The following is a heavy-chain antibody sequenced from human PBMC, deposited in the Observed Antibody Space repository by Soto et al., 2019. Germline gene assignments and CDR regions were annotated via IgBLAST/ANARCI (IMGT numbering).Heavy chain of an antibody. CDR1: GYTFTSYG. CDR3: GRDRIAARPDAFDI. J-gene: IGHJ3*02. V-gene: IGHV1-18*04. CDR2: ISAYNGNT. D-gene: IGHD6-6*01. Sequence: QVQLVQSGAEVKKPGASVKVSCKASGYTFTSYGISWVRQAPGQGLEWMGWISAYNGNTNYAQKLQGRVTITTDTSTEKTYMGLRNLRSDDTAVYFWGRDRIAARPDAFDIRGPGTMVTVSS.